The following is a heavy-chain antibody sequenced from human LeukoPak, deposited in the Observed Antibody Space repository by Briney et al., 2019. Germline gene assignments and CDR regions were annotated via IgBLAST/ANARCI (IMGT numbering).Heavy chain of an antibody. CDR2: ITPYNGNT. V-gene: IGHV1-18*01. CDR3: ARRGVYYYDSSGRANYFFDC. CDR1: GYTFTNYG. Sequence: ASVKVSCKASGYTFTNYGINWVRQAPGQGLEWVGWITPYNGNTNYAQKLQGGVTMTTDTSTSTAYMELRSLRPDDTAMYYCARRGVYYYDSSGRANYFFDCWGQGTLVTVSS. J-gene: IGHJ4*02. D-gene: IGHD3-22*01.